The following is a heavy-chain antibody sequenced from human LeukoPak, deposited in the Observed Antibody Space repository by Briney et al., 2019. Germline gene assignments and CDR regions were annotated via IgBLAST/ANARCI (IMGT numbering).Heavy chain of an antibody. Sequence: ASVKVSCKASGNTFTGYYIHWVRQAPGQGLEWMGLINCNSGETNYAQKFQGRVTMTTDTSTSTAYMELRSLRSDDTAVYYCARDAVGATLVDYWGQGTLVTVSS. D-gene: IGHD1-26*01. CDR3: ARDAVGATLVDY. CDR1: GNTFTGYY. J-gene: IGHJ4*02. CDR2: INCNSGET. V-gene: IGHV1-18*04.